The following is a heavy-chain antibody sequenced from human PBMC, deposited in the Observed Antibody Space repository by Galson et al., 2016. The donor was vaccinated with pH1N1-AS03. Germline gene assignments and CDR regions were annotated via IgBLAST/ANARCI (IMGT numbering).Heavy chain of an antibody. J-gene: IGHJ4*02. CDR1: GASISSYY. V-gene: IGHV4-59*01. Sequence: ETLSLTCTVSGASISSYYWTWIRQAPGKGLEWIGYISNSGPTNYNPSLKSRVTISVDKSKNQFSLMVKSITAADTAVYYCASAERPGIAVAPFDYWGQGTLVTVSS. CDR2: ISNSGPT. D-gene: IGHD6-19*01. CDR3: ASAERPGIAVAPFDY.